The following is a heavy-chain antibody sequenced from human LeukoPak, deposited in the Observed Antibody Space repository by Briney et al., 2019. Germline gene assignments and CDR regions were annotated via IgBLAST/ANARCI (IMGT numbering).Heavy chain of an antibody. CDR3: AKDSSSSPHWFDP. V-gene: IGHV3-21*01. CDR2: ISTSGAYI. J-gene: IGHJ5*02. CDR1: GFTFSIYY. Sequence: GGSLRLSCAASGFTFSIYYMTWVRQAPGKGLEWVSSISTSGAYIYYADSVKGRFTISRDNAKNSLYLQMNSLRAEDSAVYYCAKDSSSSPHWFDPWGQGTLVTVSS. D-gene: IGHD6-6*01.